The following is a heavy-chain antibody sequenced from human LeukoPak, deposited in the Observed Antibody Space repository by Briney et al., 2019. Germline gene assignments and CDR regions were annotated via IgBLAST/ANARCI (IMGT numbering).Heavy chain of an antibody. J-gene: IGHJ5*02. CDR3: AKDKAYYDILTGLYCDP. Sequence: GGSLRLSCAASGFTFSSYGMHWVRQAPGKGLEWVAVISYDGSNQYYADSVKGRFTISRDNSENTVDLQLNSLRAEDSAVYYCAKDKAYYDILTGLYCDPWGQGTLVTVSS. V-gene: IGHV3-30*18. CDR1: GFTFSSYG. CDR2: ISYDGSNQ. D-gene: IGHD3-9*01.